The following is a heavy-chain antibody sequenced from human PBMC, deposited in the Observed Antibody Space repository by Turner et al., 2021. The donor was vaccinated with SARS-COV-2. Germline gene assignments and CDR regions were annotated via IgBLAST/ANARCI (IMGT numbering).Heavy chain of an antibody. D-gene: IGHD6-19*01. CDR2: KSYDGSNE. CDR1: GFTFSSYG. CDR3: AKGGGSGLINFDY. Sequence: QVQLVESGGGVVQPGRSLRLSCAASGFTFSSYGMHWVRQAQGKGVEWVAVKSYDGSNENYADSVKGRFTISRDNSKNTLYVQMNSLRAEDTAVYYCAKGGGSGLINFDYWGQGTLVTVSS. J-gene: IGHJ4*02. V-gene: IGHV3-30*18.